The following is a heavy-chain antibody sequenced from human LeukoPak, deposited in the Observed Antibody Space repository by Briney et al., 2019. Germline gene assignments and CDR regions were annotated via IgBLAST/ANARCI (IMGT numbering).Heavy chain of an antibody. V-gene: IGHV1-24*01. CDR3: ATIPYSSSFGAFDI. Sequence: ASVKVSCKVSGYTLTELSMHWVRQAPGKGLEWMGGFDPEDGETIYAQKFQGRVTMTEDTSTDTAYMELSSLRSEDTAVYYCATIPYSSSFGAFDIWGQGTMVTVSS. D-gene: IGHD6-6*01. CDR2: FDPEDGET. CDR1: GYTLTELS. J-gene: IGHJ3*02.